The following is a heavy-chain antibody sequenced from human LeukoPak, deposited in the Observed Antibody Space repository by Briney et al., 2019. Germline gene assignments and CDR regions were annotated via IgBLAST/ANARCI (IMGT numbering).Heavy chain of an antibody. V-gene: IGHV3-23*01. D-gene: IGHD6-13*01. Sequence: GGSLRLSCVVSGFTFGNYAMNWVRQAPGKGLEWVSSISGSGDYTNTADSVKGRFTISRDNSKNTLYLQMNSLRAEDTSLYFCAKDEVADAAYYYYGIDGWGQGATVTVSS. CDR3: AKDEVADAAYYYYGIDG. CDR1: GFTFGNYA. CDR2: ISGSGDYT. J-gene: IGHJ6*02.